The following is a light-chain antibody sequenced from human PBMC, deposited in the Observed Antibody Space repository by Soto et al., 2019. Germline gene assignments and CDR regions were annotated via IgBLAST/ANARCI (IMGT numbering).Light chain of an antibody. CDR3: QRDGSSPRT. J-gene: IGKJ1*01. CDR2: GTS. Sequence: EIVLTQSPGTLSLSPGERATLSCRASQNVGSRYLHWYQQKPGQAPRLLIYGTSNRATGIPDRFSGSGSGTDFSLTISSLEPGDLAVYYCQRDGSSPRTFGQWTKVDIK. CDR1: QNVGSRY. V-gene: IGKV3-20*01.